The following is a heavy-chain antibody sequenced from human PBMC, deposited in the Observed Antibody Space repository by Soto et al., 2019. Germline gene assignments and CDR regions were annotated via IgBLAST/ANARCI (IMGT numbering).Heavy chain of an antibody. V-gene: IGHV4-30-2*01. Sequence: QLQLQESGSGLVKPSQTLSLTCAVSGGSISSGGYSWSWIRQPPGKGLEWIGYIYHSGSTYYNPSLKSRVTISVDRSKNQFSLKLSSVTAADTAVYYCASLGGRGGSYSSYWGQGTLVTVSS. CDR1: GGSISSGGYS. CDR2: IYHSGST. J-gene: IGHJ4*02. D-gene: IGHD1-26*01. CDR3: ASLGGRGGSYSSY.